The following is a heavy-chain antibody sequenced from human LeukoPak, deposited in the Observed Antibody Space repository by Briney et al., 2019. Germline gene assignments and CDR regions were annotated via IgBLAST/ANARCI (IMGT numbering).Heavy chain of an antibody. CDR3: ARAPEFSSGWLLDY. V-gene: IGHV4-59*12. J-gene: IGHJ4*02. CDR1: DGSISSYY. D-gene: IGHD6-19*01. Sequence: SETLSLTCTVSDGSISSYYWTWIRQPPGKGLEWIGYISYSGSTNYNPSLKSRVTISVDTSKNQFSLKVNSVTAADTGVYFCARAPEFSSGWLLDYWGQGSLVTVSS. CDR2: ISYSGST.